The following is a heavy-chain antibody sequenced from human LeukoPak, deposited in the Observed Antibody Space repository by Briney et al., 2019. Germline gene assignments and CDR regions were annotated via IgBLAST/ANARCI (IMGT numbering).Heavy chain of an antibody. J-gene: IGHJ5*02. CDR3: ARVPTNSWYNWFDP. CDR2: IGTTDNT. D-gene: IGHD2-8*01. Sequence: PGGSLRLSCAASGFAFSIYDMHWVRQPTGKGLEWVSAIGTTDNTYYIDSVKGRFTISRENAKNSLYLQMNSLRAEDTAIYYCARVPTNSWYNWFDPWSQGTLVTVSS. V-gene: IGHV3-13*01. CDR1: GFAFSIYD.